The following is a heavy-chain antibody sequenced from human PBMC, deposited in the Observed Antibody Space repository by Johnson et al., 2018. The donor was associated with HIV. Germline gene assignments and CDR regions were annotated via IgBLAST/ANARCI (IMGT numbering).Heavy chain of an antibody. CDR2: IWYDGSNQ. Sequence: QVQLVESGGGVVQPGRSLRLSCAASGFTFSSYGMHWVRQAPGKGLEWVAVIWYDGSNQYYADSVKGRFTISRDNSKNTLYLQMNSLRAEDTAVFYCARGALGDWVDAFDIWGQGTMVTVSS. V-gene: IGHV3-30*19. J-gene: IGHJ3*02. CDR3: ARGALGDWVDAFDI. D-gene: IGHD3-16*01. CDR1: GFTFSSYG.